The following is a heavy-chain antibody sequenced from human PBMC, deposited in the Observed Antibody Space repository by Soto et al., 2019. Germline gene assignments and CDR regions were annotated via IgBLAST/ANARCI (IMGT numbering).Heavy chain of an antibody. D-gene: IGHD3-10*01. CDR3: ARVPFGSPFDP. CDR2: INTANGNT. J-gene: IGHJ5*02. V-gene: IGHV1-3*04. CDR1: GYTFTSSA. Sequence: QVQLVQSGAKVKKPGASVKVSCKASGYTFTSSAMHWVRQAPGQSLEWMGWINTANGNTKYSQKFQGRVTITRDTSANTAYMELSSLRSEDTAVYYCARVPFGSPFDPWGQGTLVTVSS.